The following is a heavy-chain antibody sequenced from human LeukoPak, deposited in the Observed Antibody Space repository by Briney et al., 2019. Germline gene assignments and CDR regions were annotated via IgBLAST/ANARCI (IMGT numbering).Heavy chain of an antibody. J-gene: IGHJ6*03. CDR3: ARVRYYYGSGSYYYYYYYMDV. V-gene: IGHV4-39*07. D-gene: IGHD3-10*01. Sequence: PSETLSLTCTVSGGSISSSSYYWGWIRQPPGKGLEWIGSIYYSGSTYYNPSLKSRVTISVDTSKNQFSLKLSSVTAADTAVYYCARVRYYYGSGSYYYYYYYMDVWGKGTTVTVSS. CDR2: IYYSGST. CDR1: GGSISSSSYY.